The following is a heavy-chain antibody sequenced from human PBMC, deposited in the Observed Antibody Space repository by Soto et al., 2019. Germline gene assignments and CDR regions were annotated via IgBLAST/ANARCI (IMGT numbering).Heavy chain of an antibody. J-gene: IGHJ4*02. CDR2: ISGSGGST. CDR3: ARLSSVSYYVHYHFDH. V-gene: IGHV3-23*01. CDR1: GFTFSSYA. D-gene: IGHD1-26*01. Sequence: EVQLLESGGGLVQPGGSLRLSCAASGFTFSSYAMSWVRQAPGKGLEWVSDISGSGGSTYYADSAKGRFTISRDKPENTLDLQSNSLRSEDTAVYYCARLSSVSYYVHYHFDHGGRGTLVVVCS.